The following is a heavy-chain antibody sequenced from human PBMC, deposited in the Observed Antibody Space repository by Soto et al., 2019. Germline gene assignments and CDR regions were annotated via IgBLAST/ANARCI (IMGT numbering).Heavy chain of an antibody. CDR1: GFTFSSYG. CDR2: ISYDGSNK. J-gene: IGHJ6*02. Sequence: QVQLVESGGGVVQPGRSLRLSCAASGFTFSSYGMHWVRQAPGKGLEWVAVISYDGSNKYYADSVKGRFTISRDNSKNTLHLQMNSLRAEDTAVYYCAKLSLSGSTGMDVWGQGTTVTVSS. V-gene: IGHV3-30*18. CDR3: AKLSLSGSTGMDV. D-gene: IGHD3-10*01.